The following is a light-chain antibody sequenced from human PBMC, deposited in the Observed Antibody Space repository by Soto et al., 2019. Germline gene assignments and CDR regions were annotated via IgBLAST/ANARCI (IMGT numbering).Light chain of an antibody. CDR2: GAT. V-gene: IGKV1-27*01. J-gene: IGKJ3*01. CDR1: QYINNY. CDR3: QNCKSAVFT. Sequence: DIQMTQSPSSLSASVGDRVTITCRASQYINNYLAWYQQIPGKVPKLLIYGATTLQPGVPSRFSGSGSGTDFTLTISSLQPEDVATYYCQNCKSAVFTFGPGTKVDIK.